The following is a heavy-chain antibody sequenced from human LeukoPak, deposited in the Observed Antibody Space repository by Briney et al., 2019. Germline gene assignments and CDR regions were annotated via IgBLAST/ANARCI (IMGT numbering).Heavy chain of an antibody. V-gene: IGHV3-21*01. Sequence: GGSLRLPCAASGFTFSSYWMYWVRQAPGKGLEWVSSISSSSSYIYYADSVKGRFTISRDNAKNSLYLQMNSLRAEDTAVYYCARDRYAVEMATISPIDYWGQGTLVTVSS. D-gene: IGHD5-24*01. J-gene: IGHJ4*02. CDR1: GFTFSSYW. CDR3: ARDRYAVEMATISPIDY. CDR2: ISSSSSYI.